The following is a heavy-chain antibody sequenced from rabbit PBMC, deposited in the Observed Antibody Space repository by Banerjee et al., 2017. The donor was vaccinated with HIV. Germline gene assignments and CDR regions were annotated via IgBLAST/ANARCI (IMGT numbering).Heavy chain of an antibody. CDR1: GLDFSSSYW. D-gene: IGHD4-1*01. Sequence: QEQLEESGGGLVKPEGSLTLTCKASGLDFSSSYWICWVRQAPGKGLEWIGCIYTTDNNTYYASWAKGRFTISRSTSLNTVTLQMTSLTAADTATYFCARDLAGVIGWNFNWWGQGTLVTVS. V-gene: IGHV1S47*01. CDR3: ARDLAGVIGWNFNW. J-gene: IGHJ4*01. CDR2: IYTTDNNT.